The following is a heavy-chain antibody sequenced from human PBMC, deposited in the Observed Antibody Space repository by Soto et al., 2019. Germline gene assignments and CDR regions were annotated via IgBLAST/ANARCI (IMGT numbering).Heavy chain of an antibody. V-gene: IGHV4-31*03. J-gene: IGHJ4*02. CDR3: ASQKARELSLYRPFDY. Sequence: SETLSLTCTVSGGSISSGGYYWSWIRQHPGKGLEWIGYIYYSGSTYYNPSLKSRVTISVDTSKNQFSLKLSSVTAADTAVYYCASQKARELSLYRPFDYWGQGTLVTVS. CDR2: IYYSGST. CDR1: GGSISSGGYY. D-gene: IGHD3-16*02.